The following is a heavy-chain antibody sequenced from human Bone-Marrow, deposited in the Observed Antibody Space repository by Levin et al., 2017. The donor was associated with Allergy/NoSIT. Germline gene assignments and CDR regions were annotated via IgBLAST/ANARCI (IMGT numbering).Heavy chain of an antibody. CDR2: INPNSGGT. D-gene: IGHD1-26*01. V-gene: IGHV1-2*06. J-gene: IGHJ4*02. CDR3: ARGVATLWFSSGQNWEQN. CDR1: GYTFTGYY. Sequence: GESLKISCKASGYTFTGYYMHWVRQAPGQGLEWMGRINPNSGGTNYAQKFQGRVTMTRDTSISTAYMELSRLRSDDTAVYYCARGVATLWFSSGQNWEQNWGQGTLVTVSS.